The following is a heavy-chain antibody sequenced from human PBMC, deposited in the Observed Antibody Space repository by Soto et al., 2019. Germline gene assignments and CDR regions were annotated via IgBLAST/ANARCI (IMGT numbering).Heavy chain of an antibody. Sequence: PGGSLRLSCAASGFTFSSYAMIWVRQAPVNGLEFVSAISGIFGSTYYADSVKGRFTISRYNSKNTLYLQMNSLRADDTALYYCAKGGQWDRYMDVWGKGTTVTVSS. CDR3: AKGGQWDRYMDV. CDR2: ISGIFGST. CDR1: GFTFSSYA. D-gene: IGHD1-26*01. J-gene: IGHJ6*03. V-gene: IGHV3-23*01.